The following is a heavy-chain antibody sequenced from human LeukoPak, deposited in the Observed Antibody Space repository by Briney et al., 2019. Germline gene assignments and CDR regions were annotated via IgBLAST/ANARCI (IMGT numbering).Heavy chain of an antibody. V-gene: IGHV3-11*04. CDR1: GFTFSDYY. D-gene: IGHD3-10*01. CDR2: ISSSGSTI. J-gene: IGHJ3*02. Sequence: GGSLRLSCAASGFTFSDYYMSWIRQAPGKGLEWVSYISSSGSTIYYADSVKGRFTISRDNSKNTLYLQMNSLRAEDTAVYYCARVMVRGVIPDAFDIWGQGTMVTVSS. CDR3: ARVMVRGVIPDAFDI.